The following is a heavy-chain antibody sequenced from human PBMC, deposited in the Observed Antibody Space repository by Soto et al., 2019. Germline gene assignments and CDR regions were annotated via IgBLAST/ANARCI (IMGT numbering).Heavy chain of an antibody. D-gene: IGHD3-3*01. V-gene: IGHV1-69*04. Sequence: ASVKVSCKASGYTFTNYDINWVRQAPGQGLEWMGRIIPILGIPNYAQKFQGRVTITADESTSTAYMELSSLRSEDTAVYYCATLGERSCYYSGYTANYNYYYGMDVWGQGTTVTVSS. J-gene: IGHJ6*02. CDR3: ATLGERSCYYSGYTANYNYYYGMDV. CDR1: GYTFTNYD. CDR2: IIPILGIP.